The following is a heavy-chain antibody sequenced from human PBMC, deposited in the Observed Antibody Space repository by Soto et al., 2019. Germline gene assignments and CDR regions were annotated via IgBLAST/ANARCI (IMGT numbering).Heavy chain of an antibody. D-gene: IGHD2-2*01. CDR1: GFTFSSYW. V-gene: IGHV3-7*04. CDR3: ARVPAAIDY. Sequence: EVQLVESGGGLVQPGGSLRLSCAASGFTFSSYWMSWVRQAPGKGLEWVANIKQDGSEKYYVDSVKGRFTISRDNAKNPLDLQMNSLGAEDTAVYYCARVPAAIDYWGQGTLVTVSS. J-gene: IGHJ4*02. CDR2: IKQDGSEK.